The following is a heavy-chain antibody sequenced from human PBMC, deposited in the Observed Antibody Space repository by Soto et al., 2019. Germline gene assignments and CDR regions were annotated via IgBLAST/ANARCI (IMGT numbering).Heavy chain of an antibody. CDR2: ITDNGGST. CDR1: GFTFSRDG. D-gene: IGHD4-17*01. Sequence: GGSLRLSCAASGFTFSRDGMSWVRQAPGKGLEWVSLITDNGGSTYYADSVKGRFTISRDNTKNTLFLQMNSLRAEDTAVYYCAKERATTTAFDYWGQGXLVTVSS. J-gene: IGHJ4*02. V-gene: IGHV3-23*01. CDR3: AKERATTTAFDY.